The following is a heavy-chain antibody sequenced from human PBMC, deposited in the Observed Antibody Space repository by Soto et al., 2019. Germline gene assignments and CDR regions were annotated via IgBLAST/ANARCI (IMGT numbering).Heavy chain of an antibody. J-gene: IGHJ4*02. CDR2: IYYSGST. D-gene: IGHD2-2*01. CDR3: ARTPGSCETYYFDY. V-gene: IGHV4-31*03. Sequence: SETLSLTCTVSGGSISSGGYYWSWIRQHPGKGLEWIGYIYYSGSTYYNPSLKSRVTISVDTSKNQFSLKLSSVTAADTAVYYCARTPGSCETYYFDYWGRGSLVTVSS. CDR1: GGSISSGGYY.